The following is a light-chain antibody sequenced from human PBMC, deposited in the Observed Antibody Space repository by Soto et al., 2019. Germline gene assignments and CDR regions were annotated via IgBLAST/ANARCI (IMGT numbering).Light chain of an antibody. CDR2: DVS. CDR1: SSDVGGYNY. J-gene: IGLJ1*01. CDR3: SSYTSSSLYV. V-gene: IGLV2-14*01. Sequence: QSALTQPASVSGSPGQSITISCTGTSSDVGGYNYVSWYQQHPGKAPKLMIYDVSNRPSGVSNRFSGSKSGNTASLTISGLQAEDEGEYYCSSYTSSSLYVFGTGTKLTV.